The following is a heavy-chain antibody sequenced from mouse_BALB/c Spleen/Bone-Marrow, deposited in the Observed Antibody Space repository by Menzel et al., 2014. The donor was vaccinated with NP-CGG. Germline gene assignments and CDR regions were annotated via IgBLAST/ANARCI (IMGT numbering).Heavy chain of an antibody. CDR2: INPYNDGT. J-gene: IGHJ4*01. CDR1: GYTFTSYI. V-gene: IGHV1-14*01. CDR3: ASTTPKARYYTMDY. D-gene: IGHD1-2*01. Sequence: EVQLQQSGPELVKPGASVKMSCKASGYTFTSYIIHWVKQKPGQGLEWIGYINPYNDGTKYNENFKGKATLTSDKSSSTAYMEFNSLTPEDSAVHYCASTTPKARYYTMDYWGQGTSVTVSS.